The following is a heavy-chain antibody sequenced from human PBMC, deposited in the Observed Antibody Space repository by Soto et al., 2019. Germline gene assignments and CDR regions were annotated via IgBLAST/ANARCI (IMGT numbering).Heavy chain of an antibody. CDR1: GFTFSSYS. CDR2: ISSSSSYI. Sequence: GGSLRLSCAASGFTFSSYSMNWVRQAPGKGLEWVSSISSSSSYIYYADSVKGRFTISRDNAKNSLYLQMNSLRAEDTAVYYCARDIVLPRGPSYYYYYGMDVWGQGTTVTVSS. CDR3: ARDIVLPRGPSYYYYYGMDV. D-gene: IGHD2-8*01. V-gene: IGHV3-21*01. J-gene: IGHJ6*02.